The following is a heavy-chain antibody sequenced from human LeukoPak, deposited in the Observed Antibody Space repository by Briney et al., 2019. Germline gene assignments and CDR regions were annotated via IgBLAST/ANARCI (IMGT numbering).Heavy chain of an antibody. CDR3: ARDKTSVTTFGY. CDR2: IKYDGSEE. Sequence: PGGSLRLSCAPSGFTFSNYWMNWVRQAPGKGLEWVANIKYDGSEEHFVDSVKGRFTISRDNAKNSLYLQMNGLRAEDTAVYYCARDKTSVTTFGYWGQGTLVTVSS. D-gene: IGHD4-17*01. J-gene: IGHJ4*02. CDR1: GFTFSNYW. V-gene: IGHV3-7*03.